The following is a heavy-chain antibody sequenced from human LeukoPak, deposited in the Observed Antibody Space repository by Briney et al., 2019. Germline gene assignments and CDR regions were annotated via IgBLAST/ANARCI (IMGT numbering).Heavy chain of an antibody. D-gene: IGHD3-10*01. V-gene: IGHV4-4*07. J-gene: IGHJ4*02. CDR2: IYTSGST. CDR1: GGSISSYY. Sequence: SETLSLTCTVSGGSISSYYWSWIRQPAGKGLEWIGRIYTSGSTNYNPSLKSRVTISVDTSKNQFSLKLSSVTAADTAVYYCARENYGSGSYYLVDYWGQGTLVTVSS. CDR3: ARENYGSGSYYLVDY.